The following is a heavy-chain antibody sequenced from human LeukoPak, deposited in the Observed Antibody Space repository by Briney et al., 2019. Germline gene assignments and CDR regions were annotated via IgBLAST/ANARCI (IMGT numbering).Heavy chain of an antibody. Sequence: GGSLRLSCAASGFTFDDYAMHWVRQAPGKGLEWVSGISWNSGSIGYADSVKGRFTISRDNAKNSLYLQMNSLRAEDTALYYCAKDSSQWLVQGDFDYWGQGTLVTVSS. CDR1: GFTFDDYA. D-gene: IGHD6-19*01. J-gene: IGHJ4*02. CDR2: ISWNSGSI. CDR3: AKDSSQWLVQGDFDY. V-gene: IGHV3-9*01.